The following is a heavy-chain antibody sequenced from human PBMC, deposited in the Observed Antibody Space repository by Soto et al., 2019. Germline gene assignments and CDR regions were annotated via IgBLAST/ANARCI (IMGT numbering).Heavy chain of an antibody. D-gene: IGHD2-2*01. J-gene: IGHJ6*02. CDR3: ARDLGCISTSCYAYYYYGMDV. CDR2: ISYDGSNK. Sequence: LRLSCAASGFTFSSYAMHWVRQAPGKGLEWVAVISYDGSNKYYADSVKGRFTISRDNSKNTLYLQMNSLRAEDTAVYYCARDLGCISTSCYAYYYYGMDVWGQGTTVTVSS. CDR1: GFTFSSYA. V-gene: IGHV3-30-3*01.